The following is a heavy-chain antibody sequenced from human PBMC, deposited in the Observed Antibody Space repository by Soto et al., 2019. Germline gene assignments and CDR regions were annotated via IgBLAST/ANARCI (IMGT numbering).Heavy chain of an antibody. J-gene: IGHJ2*01. V-gene: IGHV3-48*02. Sequence: EVQLVESGGGLVQPGGSLRLSCAASGFTFSSYSMNWVRQAPGKGLEWVSYISSSSSTIYYADSVKGRFTISRDKAKNSRYLQMNRLRDEDTAVYYCARGGFGELGYFDLWGRGTLVTVSS. D-gene: IGHD3-10*01. CDR3: ARGGFGELGYFDL. CDR2: ISSSSSTI. CDR1: GFTFSSYS.